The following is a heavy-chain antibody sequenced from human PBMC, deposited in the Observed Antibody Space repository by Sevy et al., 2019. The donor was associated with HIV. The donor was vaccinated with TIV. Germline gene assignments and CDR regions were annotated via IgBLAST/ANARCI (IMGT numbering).Heavy chain of an antibody. CDR2: SSYDGGNI. D-gene: IGHD4-17*01. V-gene: IGHV3-30-3*01. CDR1: GFILGYYA. Sequence: GGSLRLSCTASGFILGYYAMHWVRQAPGKGLEWVAVSSYDGGNIYYADSVQGRFTVSRDNSKNTLYLQMNSLRPEDTAMYYCARDFSEFGDSRGLDYWGQGVLVTVSS. CDR3: ARDFSEFGDSRGLDY. J-gene: IGHJ4*02.